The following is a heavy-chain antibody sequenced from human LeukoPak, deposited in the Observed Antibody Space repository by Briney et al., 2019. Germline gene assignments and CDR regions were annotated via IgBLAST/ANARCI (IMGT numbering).Heavy chain of an antibody. D-gene: IGHD3-10*02. J-gene: IGHJ6*04. CDR2: ISSSSSNI. CDR1: GFTFSSYS. V-gene: IGHV3-21*01. Sequence: GGSLRLSCSASGFTFSSYSINSVRQAPGKGLGWVSSISSSSSNIYYADSVKGRFTISRDNAKNSLYLQMNSLRAEDTAVYYCAELGITMIGGVWGKGTTVTISS. CDR3: AELGITMIGGV.